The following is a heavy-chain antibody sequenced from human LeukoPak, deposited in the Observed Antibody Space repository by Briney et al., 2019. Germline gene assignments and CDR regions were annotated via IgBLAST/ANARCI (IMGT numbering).Heavy chain of an antibody. CDR3: AKAVAGTYQHGFFDY. D-gene: IGHD6-19*01. Sequence: PGGSLRLSCAASGFTFDDYAMHWVRQAPGKGLEWVSGISWNSGSIGYADSVKGRFTISRDNAKNSPYLQMNSLRAEDMALYYCAKAVAGTYQHGFFDYWGQGTLVTVSS. CDR1: GFTFDDYA. CDR2: ISWNSGSI. J-gene: IGHJ4*02. V-gene: IGHV3-9*03.